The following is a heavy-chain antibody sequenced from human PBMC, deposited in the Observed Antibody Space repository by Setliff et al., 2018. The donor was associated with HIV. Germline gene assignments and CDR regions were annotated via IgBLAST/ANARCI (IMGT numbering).Heavy chain of an antibody. D-gene: IGHD3-3*01. J-gene: IGHJ6*03. CDR2: MSYSGGA. V-gene: IGHV4-59*12. CDR3: ARGRVTLNGVAAGHHYMDV. Sequence: PSETLSLTCTVSGDSFNNYYCSWIRQLPGKGLEWIAYMSYSGGANYNPSLKSRVTISVDTSKGQFSLRLSSVTAADTAIYYCARGRVTLNGVAAGHHYMDVWGKGNTVTVSS. CDR1: GDSFNNYY.